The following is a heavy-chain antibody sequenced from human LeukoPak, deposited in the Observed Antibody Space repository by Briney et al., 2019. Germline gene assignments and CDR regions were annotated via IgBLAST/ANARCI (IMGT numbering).Heavy chain of an antibody. CDR3: ARCREMGFHHY. Sequence: ASVKVSFTGAGYSGTNCGVSWSWQAPGPGLEWMGWISAYNGNTNYAQTLQGRESMSADTSTSTVYLKLRTLRSDDTAVYYCARCREMGFHHYVGQGTLVIVSS. V-gene: IGHV1-18*01. CDR2: ISAYNGNT. J-gene: IGHJ4*03. CDR1: GYSGTNCG. D-gene: IGHD2-8*01.